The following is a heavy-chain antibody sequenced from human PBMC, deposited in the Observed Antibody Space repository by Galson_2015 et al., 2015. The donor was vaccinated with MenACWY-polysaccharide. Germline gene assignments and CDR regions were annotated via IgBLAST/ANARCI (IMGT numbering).Heavy chain of an antibody. V-gene: IGHV4-31*11. J-gene: IGHJ5*02. Sequence: LSLTCAVSGDSINSGGYYWNWIRPYPGKDLEWIGYIYNSGSTYYNPSLKSRVTISVDTSKNQFFLKLSSVIDADTAVYYCARAPRGYCSGNSCFGWFDPWSQGTLVTVSS. CDR3: ARAPRGYCSGNSCFGWFDP. D-gene: IGHD2-15*01. CDR1: GDSINSGGYY. CDR2: IYNSGST.